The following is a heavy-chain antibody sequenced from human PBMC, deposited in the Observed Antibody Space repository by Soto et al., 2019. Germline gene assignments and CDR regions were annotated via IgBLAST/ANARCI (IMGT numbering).Heavy chain of an antibody. V-gene: IGHV3-30-3*01. Sequence: QVQLVESGGGVVQPGKSLRLSCAASGFTFSSYAMHWVRQAPGKGLEWVAVISYDGSNKYYADSVKGRFTISRDNSKNTLYLQMNSLRAEDTAVYYCARIVVPAAMAPIGTDYWGQGTLVTVSS. J-gene: IGHJ4*02. CDR1: GFTFSSYA. CDR3: ARIVVPAAMAPIGTDY. CDR2: ISYDGSNK. D-gene: IGHD2-2*01.